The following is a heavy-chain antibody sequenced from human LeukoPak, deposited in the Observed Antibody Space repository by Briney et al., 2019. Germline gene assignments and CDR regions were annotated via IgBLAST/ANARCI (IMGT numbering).Heavy chain of an antibody. D-gene: IGHD2-8*01. J-gene: IGHJ4*02. CDR3: ARGTVLTGYASFDY. Sequence: GSLRLSCAASGFTFSSYSMNWVRQSPGKGMEWIGEIIHSGSTNYSPSLKSRVTISVDTSKSQFSLKMRSVTAADTAVYYCARGTVLTGYASFDYWGLGTLVTVSS. V-gene: IGHV4-34*01. CDR2: IIHSGST. CDR1: GFTFSSYS.